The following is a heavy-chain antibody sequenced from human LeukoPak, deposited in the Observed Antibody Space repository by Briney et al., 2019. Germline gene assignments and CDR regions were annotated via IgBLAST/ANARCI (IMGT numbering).Heavy chain of an antibody. V-gene: IGHV3-21*01. CDR2: ISSSSSYI. D-gene: IGHD1-26*01. CDR1: GFTFSSYS. Sequence: GSLRLSCAASGFTFSSYSMNWVRQAPGKGLEWVSSISSSSSYIYYADSVKGRFTISRDNAKNSLYLQMNSLRAEDTAVYYCARGGIVGASYYFDYWGQGTLVTVSS. J-gene: IGHJ4*02. CDR3: ARGGIVGASYYFDY.